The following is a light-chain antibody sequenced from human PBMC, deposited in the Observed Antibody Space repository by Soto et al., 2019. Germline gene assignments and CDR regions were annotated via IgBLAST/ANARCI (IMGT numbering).Light chain of an antibody. V-gene: IGKV1-33*01. J-gene: IGKJ4*01. CDR3: QDSDNLLLT. CDR2: DAS. CDR1: QDINTY. Sequence: DIQMTQSPSSLSASVGDRVTITCQASQDINTYLNWYQQKPGKAPNLLIYDASKLETGFPSRFSGGGSGTDFTFSVTSLQPEDIATYFCQDSDNLLLTFGGGTKVEL.